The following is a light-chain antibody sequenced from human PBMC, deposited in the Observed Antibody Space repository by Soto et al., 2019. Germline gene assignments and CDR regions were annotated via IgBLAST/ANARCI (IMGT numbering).Light chain of an antibody. CDR2: GTS. J-gene: IGKJ1*01. CDR3: QQNYRASWM. Sequence: DIQMTQSPPSLSASVGDRVTITCRASQSISGYLSWYQHKPGEAPKVLIYGTSRLQSGVPSRFSGGGSGTSFTLTISSLQPEDFATYYCQQNYRASWMFGQGTKVEIK. V-gene: IGKV1-39*01. CDR1: QSISGY.